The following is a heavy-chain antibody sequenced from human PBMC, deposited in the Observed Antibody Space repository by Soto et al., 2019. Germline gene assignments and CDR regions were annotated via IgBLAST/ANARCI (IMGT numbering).Heavy chain of an antibody. CDR1: GGSTSRNY. CDR3: ARLWFGESYFDY. D-gene: IGHD3-10*01. J-gene: IGHJ4*02. V-gene: IGHV4-59*01. Sequence: SETLSLTCTVSGGSTSRNYWSWIRQPPGKGLEWIGHIYYSGITTYNPSLKSRVTILVDTYKNQFSLKLSSVTAADTAVYYCARLWFGESYFDYWGQGTLVTVSS. CDR2: IYYSGIT.